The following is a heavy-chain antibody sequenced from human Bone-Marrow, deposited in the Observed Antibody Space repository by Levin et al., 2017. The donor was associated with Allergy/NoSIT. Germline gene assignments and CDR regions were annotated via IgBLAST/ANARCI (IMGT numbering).Heavy chain of an antibody. CDR3: ARSGGGWFGEIQVGCRSCNTLHTRLYGFDY. J-gene: IGHJ4*02. Sequence: GESLKISCKGSGYSFTSYWIGWVRQMPGKGLEWMGIIYPGDSDTRYSPSFQGQVTISADKSISTAYLQWSSLKASDTAMYYCARSGGGWFGEIQVGCRSCNTLHTRLYGFDYWGQGTLVTVSS. CDR2: IYPGDSDT. D-gene: IGHD3-10*01. V-gene: IGHV5-51*01. CDR1: GYSFTSYW.